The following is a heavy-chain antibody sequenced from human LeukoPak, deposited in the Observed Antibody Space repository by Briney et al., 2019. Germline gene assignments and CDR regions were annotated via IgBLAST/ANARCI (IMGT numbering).Heavy chain of an antibody. V-gene: IGHV4-59*01. D-gene: IGHD2-2*01. CDR3: ARGSGYQLLFGPSYYFDY. CDR2: IYYSGST. CDR1: GGSISSYY. J-gene: IGHJ4*02. Sequence: SETLSLTCTVSGGSISSYYWSWIRQPPGKGLEWIGYIYYSGSTNYNPSLKSRVTISVDTSKNQFSLKLSSVTAADTAVSYCARGSGYQLLFGPSYYFDYWGQGTLVTVSS.